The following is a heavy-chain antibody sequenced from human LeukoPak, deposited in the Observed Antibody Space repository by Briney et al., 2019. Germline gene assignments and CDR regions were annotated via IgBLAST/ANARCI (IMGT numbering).Heavy chain of an antibody. CDR3: ARGLEGYYNYYYMDV. CDR1: GGSITSYY. CDR2: IYYSGST. D-gene: IGHD2-15*01. V-gene: IGHV4-59*01. Sequence: SETLSLTCTVSGGSITSYYWSWIRQPPGKGLEWIGYIYYSGSTNHNPSLKSRVTMSVDTSKNQFSLKLSSVTAADTAVYYCARGLEGYYNYYYMDVWGKGTTVTVSS. J-gene: IGHJ6*03.